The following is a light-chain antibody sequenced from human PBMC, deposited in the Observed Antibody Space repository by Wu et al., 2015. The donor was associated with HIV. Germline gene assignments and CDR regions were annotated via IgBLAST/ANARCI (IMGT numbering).Light chain of an antibody. Sequence: EIVLTQSPGTLSLSPGERATLSCRASQSVSSSHFAWYQKKPGQAPRLLIFGASGRATGIPDRFSGSGSGTDFTLTISRLEPEDFAVYYCQQYGNSPTFGGGTKVEI. CDR1: QSVSSSH. V-gene: IGKV3-20*01. J-gene: IGKJ4*01. CDR2: GAS. CDR3: QQYGNSPT.